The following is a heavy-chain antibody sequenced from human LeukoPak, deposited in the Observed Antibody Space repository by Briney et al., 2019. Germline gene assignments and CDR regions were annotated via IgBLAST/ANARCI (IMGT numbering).Heavy chain of an antibody. CDR3: ASGLRGTY. D-gene: IGHD1-1*01. CDR2: IGPDGSEK. V-gene: IGHV3-7*01. Sequence: GGSLRLSCAASRFTFGYYWMSWVRQAPGTGLEWVANIGPDGSEKYYVDSVKGRFTISRDNAKSSLFLQMNSLRDEDTAVYYCASGLRGTYWGQGTLVTVSS. J-gene: IGHJ4*02. CDR1: RFTFGYYW.